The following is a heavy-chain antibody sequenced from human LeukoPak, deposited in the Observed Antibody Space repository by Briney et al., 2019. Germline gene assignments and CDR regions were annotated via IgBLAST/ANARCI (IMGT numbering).Heavy chain of an antibody. J-gene: IGHJ6*02. CDR3: VRDPYCPIANYFSGMDV. V-gene: IGHV3-7*03. Sequence: GRSLRLSCIASGFTFSNSWMSWVRQAPGKGLEWVANIKGDGSEKHYVDSVKGRFTIARDNANNSLFLQMDSLRAEDTALYYCVRDPYCPIANYFSGMDVWGQGTTVVVS. D-gene: IGHD2-15*01. CDR2: IKGDGSEK. CDR1: GFTFSNSW.